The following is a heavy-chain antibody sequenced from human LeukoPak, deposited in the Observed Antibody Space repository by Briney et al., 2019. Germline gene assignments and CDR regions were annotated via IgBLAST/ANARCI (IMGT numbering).Heavy chain of an antibody. CDR2: IGTAGDT. Sequence: GRSLRLSCAASGFTFSSYDMHWVRQATGKGLEWVSAIGTAGDTYYPGSVKGRFTISRENAKNSLYLQMNSLRAGDTAVYYCARGNRGYFDSGQDAFDYWGQGTLVTVSS. V-gene: IGHV3-13*01. CDR1: GFTFSSYD. J-gene: IGHJ4*02. CDR3: ARGNRGYFDSGQDAFDY. D-gene: IGHD3-9*01.